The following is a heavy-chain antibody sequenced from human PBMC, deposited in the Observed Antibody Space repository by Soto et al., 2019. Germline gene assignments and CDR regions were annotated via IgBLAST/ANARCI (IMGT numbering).Heavy chain of an antibody. J-gene: IGHJ3*02. CDR1: GYTFTGYY. CDR2: INPNSGGT. D-gene: IGHD4-17*01. CDR3: ARVATVTTHGAFDI. Sequence: ASVKVSCKASGYTFTGYYMHWVRQAPGQGLEWMGWINPNSGGTNYAQKFQGWVTMTRDTSISTAYMELRSLRSDDTAVYYCARVATVTTHGAFDIWGQGTMVTVSS. V-gene: IGHV1-2*04.